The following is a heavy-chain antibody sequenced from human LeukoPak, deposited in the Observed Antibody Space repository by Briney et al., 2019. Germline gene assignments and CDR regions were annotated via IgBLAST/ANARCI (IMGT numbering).Heavy chain of an antibody. V-gene: IGHV3-9*01. CDR2: ISWSSGNI. CDR3: AKDMSMIGSGLLSAFDI. J-gene: IGHJ3*02. D-gene: IGHD3-10*01. Sequence: GGPLSLLCAASGFILDVYAKLGLPQAPGKALEGVSRISWSSGNIRHAPYVKGRFTITRDTAKTSLYLQMNSLRPEDTALYYCAKDMSMIGSGLLSAFDIWGQGTMVTVSS. CDR1: GFILDVYA.